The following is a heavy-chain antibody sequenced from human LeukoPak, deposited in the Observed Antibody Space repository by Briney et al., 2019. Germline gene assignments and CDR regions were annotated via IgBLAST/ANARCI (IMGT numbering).Heavy chain of an antibody. CDR3: AKGGRDTSKYYFDY. CDR1: GFTFSNSG. Sequence: GGSLRLSCAASGFTFSNSGMHWVRQAPGKGLEWVAGIWFGESSQNYADSVKGRFTISRDNSKNTVWLEMNSLRVEDTAVYYCAKGGRDTSKYYFDYWGQGTTVTVSS. J-gene: IGHJ4*03. V-gene: IGHV3-30*02. D-gene: IGHD1-26*01. CDR2: IWFGESSQ.